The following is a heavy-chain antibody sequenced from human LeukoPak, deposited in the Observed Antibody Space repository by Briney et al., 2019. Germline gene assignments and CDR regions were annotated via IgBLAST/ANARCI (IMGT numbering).Heavy chain of an antibody. CDR1: GGTFSSYA. J-gene: IGHJ5*02. D-gene: IGHD4-17*01. Sequence: ASVKVSCKASGGTFSSYAISWVRQAPGQGLEWMGRIIPIFGTANYAKRSQGRVAITTDESTSTAYMELSSLRSEDTAVYYCAGGGDYPYSRSWFDPWGQGTLVTVSS. CDR2: IIPIFGTA. CDR3: AGGGDYPYSRSWFDP. V-gene: IGHV1-69*05.